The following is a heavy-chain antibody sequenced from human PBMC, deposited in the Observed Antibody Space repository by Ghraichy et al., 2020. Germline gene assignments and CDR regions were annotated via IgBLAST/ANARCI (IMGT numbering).Heavy chain of an antibody. CDR2: IYTSGST. J-gene: IGHJ5*02. CDR3: ARAPRVAAAGMSWFDP. D-gene: IGHD6-13*01. CDR1: GGSISSYY. V-gene: IGHV4-4*07. Sequence: SETLSLTCTVSGGSISSYYWSWIRQPAGKGLEWIGRIYTSGSTNYNPSLKSRVTMSVDTSKNQFSLKLSSVTAADTAVYYCARAPRVAAAGMSWFDPWGQGTLVTVSS.